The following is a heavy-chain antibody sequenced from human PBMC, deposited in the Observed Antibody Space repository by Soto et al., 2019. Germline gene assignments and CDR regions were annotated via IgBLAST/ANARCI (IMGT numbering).Heavy chain of an antibody. V-gene: IGHV5-51*01. Sequence: PGESLKISCKGSGYSFTSHWIGWVRQMPGKGLEWMGIIYPGDSETRYSPSFRGLVTISADKSISTAYLQWSSLEASDTAMYYCATLRSSGPANYSYYGMDVWGQGTAVPVSS. D-gene: IGHD6-19*01. J-gene: IGHJ6*02. CDR3: ATLRSSGPANYSYYGMDV. CDR1: GYSFTSHW. CDR2: IYPGDSET.